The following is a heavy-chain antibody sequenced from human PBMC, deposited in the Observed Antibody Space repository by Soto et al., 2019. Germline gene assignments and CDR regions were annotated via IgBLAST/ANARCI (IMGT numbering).Heavy chain of an antibody. CDR3: ATDFPTSTTYFDY. J-gene: IGHJ4*02. Sequence: HPVRSLRLFCAASGFTFSNYDIHWVRQAPGKGLEWVVVITLDGNNKDYADSVKGRFTISRDNAKNTVYLQMNSLRAEDTAVYYCATDFPTSTTYFDYWGQGILVTVGS. CDR2: ITLDGNNK. V-gene: IGHV3-30*03. CDR1: GFTFSNYD. D-gene: IGHD1-26*01.